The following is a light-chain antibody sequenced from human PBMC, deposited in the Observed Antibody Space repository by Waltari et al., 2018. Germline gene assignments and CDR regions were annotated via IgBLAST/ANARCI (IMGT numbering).Light chain of an antibody. CDR2: AAS. J-gene: IGKJ1*01. CDR3: QNHERLPAT. Sequence: EIVLTQSPGPRSLSPGERATPSCRSSQSIGKYLVWYQQKPGQAPRLLIYAASSRATGVPDRFSGSGSGTDFSLTISRLEPEDFAVYYCQNHERLPATFGQGTKVEIK. V-gene: IGKV3-20*01. CDR1: QSIGKY.